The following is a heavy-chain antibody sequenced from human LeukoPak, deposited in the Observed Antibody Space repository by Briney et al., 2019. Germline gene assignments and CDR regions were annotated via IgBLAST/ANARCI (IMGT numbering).Heavy chain of an antibody. J-gene: IGHJ5*02. CDR2: IYSGGGT. V-gene: IGHV3-66*01. CDR3: ARDVGYSSDDFT. Sequence: QPGGSLRLSCAASGFTVSSTYMSWVRQAPGKGLQWVSVIYSGGGTYYAASVKCRFTISRDNSNNTVFLQMNNLRAEDTAVHYCARDVGYSSDDFTWGQGVLVIVSS. CDR1: GFTVSSTY. D-gene: IGHD5-12*01.